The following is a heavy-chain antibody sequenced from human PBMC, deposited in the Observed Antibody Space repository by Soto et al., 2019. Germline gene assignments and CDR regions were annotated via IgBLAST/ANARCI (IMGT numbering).Heavy chain of an antibody. CDR1: GFTFSSYA. J-gene: IGHJ4*02. Sequence: GGSLSLSCAASGFTFSSYAMSWVRQAPGKGLEWVSAISGSGGSTYYSTSLKTRLTISKDTSKNQVVLTMTNMDPVDTATYYCARFGCVAPPHFDYWGQGTLVTVSS. D-gene: IGHD3-10*01. CDR3: ARFGCVAPPHFDY. V-gene: IGHV3-23*01. CDR2: ISGSGGST.